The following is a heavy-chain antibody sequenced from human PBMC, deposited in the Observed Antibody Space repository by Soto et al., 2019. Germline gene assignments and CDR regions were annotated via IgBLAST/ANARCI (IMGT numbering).Heavy chain of an antibody. CDR1: GFTFSSYA. Sequence: PGGSLRLSCAASGFTFSSYAMSWVRQAPGKGLEWVSVISCFGGSTFYADFVKGRFTISRDNAKNLLYLQMNSLRAEDTAVYYCATSQGRYSSGWLYYFDYWGQGTLVTVSS. J-gene: IGHJ4*02. D-gene: IGHD6-19*01. V-gene: IGHV3-23*01. CDR3: ATSQGRYSSGWLYYFDY. CDR2: ISCFGGST.